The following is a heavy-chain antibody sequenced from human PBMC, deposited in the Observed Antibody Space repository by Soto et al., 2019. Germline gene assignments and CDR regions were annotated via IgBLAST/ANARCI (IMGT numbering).Heavy chain of an antibody. Sequence: EVQLVESGGGLVQPGGSLRLSCAASGFTFSSYEMNWVRQAPGKGLEWVSYISSSGSTIYYADFVKGRFTISRDNAKNSLYLQMNSLRAEDTAVYYCARDRGVVVAAPWGWFDPWGQGTLVTVSS. J-gene: IGHJ5*02. CDR3: ARDRGVVVAAPWGWFDP. CDR2: ISSSGSTI. CDR1: GFTFSSYE. V-gene: IGHV3-48*03. D-gene: IGHD2-15*01.